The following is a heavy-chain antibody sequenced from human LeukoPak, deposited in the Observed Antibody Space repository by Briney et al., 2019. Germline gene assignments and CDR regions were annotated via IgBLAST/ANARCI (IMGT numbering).Heavy chain of an antibody. CDR1: GFTVSSNY. V-gene: IGHV3-66*01. CDR2: IYGGVNT. CDR3: ATTDYYDSSGYLR. J-gene: IGHJ4*02. D-gene: IGHD3-22*01. Sequence: GGSLRLSCAASGFTVSSNYMSWVRQAPGKGLEWVSVIYGGVNTVYADSVKGRFTISRDNSKNTLYLQMNSLRAEDTAVYYCATTDYYDSSGYLRWGQGTLVTVSS.